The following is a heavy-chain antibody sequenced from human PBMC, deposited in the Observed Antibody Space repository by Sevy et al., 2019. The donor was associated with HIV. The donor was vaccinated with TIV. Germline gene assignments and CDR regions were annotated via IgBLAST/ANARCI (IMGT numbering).Heavy chain of an antibody. V-gene: IGHV4-59*01. CDR3: ARAPPVRSGDDSLNWFAP. CDR1: GGSISAYY. Sequence: SETLSLTCTVSGGSISAYYWSWIRQPPGKGLKWIGYIHYTGNTKYNPSLASRVTISVDTSKNQFSLRLSSVTAADTAIYYCARAPPVRSGDDSLNWFAPWGQRTLVTVSS. D-gene: IGHD5-12*01. J-gene: IGHJ5*02. CDR2: IHYTGNT.